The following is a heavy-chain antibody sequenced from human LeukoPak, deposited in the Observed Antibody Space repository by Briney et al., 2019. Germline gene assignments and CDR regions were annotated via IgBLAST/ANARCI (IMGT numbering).Heavy chain of an antibody. Sequence: GGSLRLSCVASGFTVSNKYMSWVRQAPGKGLEWVGRIKTKTDSGATEYAPPVKGRFTISRDDSENTVYLQMNSLKTEDTAVYYCATNYWGQGTLVTVSS. V-gene: IGHV3-15*01. CDR1: GFTVSNKY. CDR3: ATNY. J-gene: IGHJ4*02. CDR2: IKTKTDSGAT.